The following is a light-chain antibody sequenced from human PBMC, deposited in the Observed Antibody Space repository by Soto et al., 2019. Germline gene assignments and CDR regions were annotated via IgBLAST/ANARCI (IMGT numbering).Light chain of an antibody. CDR2: KAS. Sequence: DVQVTQYTSSQSPCVGDRVTITCRASQTISTYLNWYQQKPGKAPRLLIYKASTLEIGVPSRFSGSGSGTEFTLTISSLQTEDVAIYYCQLYDDYSWTFGQGTKVDIK. CDR3: QLYDDYSWT. J-gene: IGKJ1*01. CDR1: QTISTY. V-gene: IGKV1-5*03.